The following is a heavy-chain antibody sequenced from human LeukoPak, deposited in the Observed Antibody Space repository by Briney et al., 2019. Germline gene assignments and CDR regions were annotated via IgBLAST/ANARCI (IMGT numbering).Heavy chain of an antibody. Sequence: SETLSLTCTVSGGSISSGGYYWSWIRQPPGKGLEWIGYIYHSGSTYYNPSLKSRVTISVDRSKNQFSLKLSSVTAADTAVYYCARDQRTNGTTGFDYWGQGTLVTFSS. J-gene: IGHJ4*02. V-gene: IGHV4-30-2*01. CDR2: IYHSGST. CDR3: ARDQRTNGTTGFDY. CDR1: GGSISSGGYY. D-gene: IGHD1-1*01.